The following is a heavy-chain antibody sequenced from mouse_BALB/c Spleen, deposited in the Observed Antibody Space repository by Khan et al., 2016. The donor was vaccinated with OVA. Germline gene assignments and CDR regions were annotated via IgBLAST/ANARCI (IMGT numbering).Heavy chain of an antibody. D-gene: IGHD1-1*01. J-gene: IGHJ2*01. CDR1: GYTFINYW. CDR2: INPSTAYT. V-gene: IGHV1-7*01. CDR3: ARRDLRWDFDY. Sequence: QVQLKQSGAELAKPGASVKMSCKASGYTFINYWILWVKQRPGQGLEWIGYINPSTAYTEYNPNFKDKATLTADKSSRTAYMQLSSLTSEDSAVHYCARRDLRWDFDYWGQGTTLTVSS.